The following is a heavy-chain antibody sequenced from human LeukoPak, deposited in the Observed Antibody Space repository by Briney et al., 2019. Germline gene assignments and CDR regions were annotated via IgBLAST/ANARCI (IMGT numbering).Heavy chain of an antibody. CDR2: IYHSGST. J-gene: IGHJ4*02. CDR3: ARDPYGELLAFDS. Sequence: SETLSLTCTVSGGSVSSYYWSWIRQPPGKGLEYIGHIYHSGSTNYNPSLKSRVTISIDTSKNQSSLNLSSVTAVDTAVYYCARDPYGELLAFDSWGQGILVTVSS. V-gene: IGHV4-59*02. CDR1: GGSVSSYY. D-gene: IGHD4-17*01.